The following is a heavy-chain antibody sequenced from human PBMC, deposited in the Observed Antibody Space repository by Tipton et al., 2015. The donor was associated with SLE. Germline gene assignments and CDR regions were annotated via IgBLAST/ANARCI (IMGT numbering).Heavy chain of an antibody. CDR2: IKQDGSEK. Sequence: SLRLSCAASGFTFSSYWMSWVRQAPGKGLEWVANIKQDGSEKYYVDSVKGRFTISRDNAKNSLYLQMNSLRVEDTAVYYCTSGSYQGYFDYWGQGTLVTVSS. D-gene: IGHD1-26*01. CDR1: GFTFSSYW. J-gene: IGHJ4*02. V-gene: IGHV3-7*03. CDR3: TSGSYQGYFDY.